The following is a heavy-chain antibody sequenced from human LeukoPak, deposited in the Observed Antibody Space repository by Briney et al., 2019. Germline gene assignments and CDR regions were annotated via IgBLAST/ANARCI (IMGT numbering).Heavy chain of an antibody. D-gene: IGHD3-16*02. CDR1: GGSISSYY. V-gene: IGHV4-4*07. CDR2: IYTSGST. Sequence: SETLSLTCTVSGGSISSYYWSWIRQPAGKGLEWIGRIYTSGSTNYNPSLKSRVTISVDTSKNQFSLKLSSVTAADTAVYYCARVLYDYVWGSYRHDAFDIWGQGTMVTVSS. CDR3: ARVLYDYVWGSYRHDAFDI. J-gene: IGHJ3*02.